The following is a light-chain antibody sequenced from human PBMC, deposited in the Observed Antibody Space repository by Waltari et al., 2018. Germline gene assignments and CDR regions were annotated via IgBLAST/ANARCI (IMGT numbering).Light chain of an antibody. CDR1: DLGNKY. CDR2: KVN. V-gene: IGLV3-1*01. CDR3: RAWDGRTGRV. Sequence: SYELTQPPPASVSAGQTASITCPGDDLGNKYVCWYQQKPGQSPVLVIYKVNKRPSGIPERFSGSNSGNTATLTISGTQGVDEADYYCRAWDGRTGRVFGGGTKVTV. J-gene: IGLJ3*02.